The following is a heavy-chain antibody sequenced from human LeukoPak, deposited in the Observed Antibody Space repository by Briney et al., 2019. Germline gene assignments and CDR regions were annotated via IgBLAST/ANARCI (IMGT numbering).Heavy chain of an antibody. CDR3: ARGANSGSYPPHFDY. D-gene: IGHD1-26*01. J-gene: IGHJ4*02. CDR1: GFTVSSNY. Sequence: GGSLRLSCAASGFTVSSNYMSWVRQAPGKGLEWVSVIYSGGSTYYADSVKGRFTISRDNSKNTLYLQMNSLRAEDTAVYYCARGANSGSYPPHFDYWGQGTLVTVSS. V-gene: IGHV3-53*01. CDR2: IYSGGST.